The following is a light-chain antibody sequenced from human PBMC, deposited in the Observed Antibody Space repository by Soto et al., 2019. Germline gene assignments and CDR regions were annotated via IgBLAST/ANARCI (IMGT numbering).Light chain of an antibody. CDR1: QTVRNNY. CDR3: LHDHTYPWT. CDR2: GAS. J-gene: IGKJ1*01. Sequence: EFVLTQSPGTLSLSPGERATLSCRASQTVRNNYLAWYQQKPGQAPRLLIYGASTRATGIPARFSGSGSGTHFTLTIGNLQPEDAATYYCLHDHTYPWTFGQGTKVDI. V-gene: IGKV3-20*01.